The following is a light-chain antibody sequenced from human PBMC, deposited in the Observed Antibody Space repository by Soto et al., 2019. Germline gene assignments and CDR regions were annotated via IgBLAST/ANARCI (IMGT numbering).Light chain of an antibody. J-gene: IGKJ1*01. V-gene: IGKV3-20*01. Sequence: EIVLTQSPGTLSLSPGERATLSCRASQSVSSSYLAWYQQKPGQAPRLLIYGASSRATGIPDRFSGSGSGTDFTLTISRPEPEDFAVYYWQQYGSWFGQGTKVEIK. CDR2: GAS. CDR1: QSVSSSY. CDR3: QQYGSW.